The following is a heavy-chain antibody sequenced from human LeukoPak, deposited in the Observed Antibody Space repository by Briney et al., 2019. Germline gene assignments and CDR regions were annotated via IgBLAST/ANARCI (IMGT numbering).Heavy chain of an antibody. CDR2: IYYSGST. CDR3: ARDDYYYYMDV. Sequence: SETLSLTCTVSGGSISSSSYYWGWIRQPPGKGLEWIGSIYYSGSTYYNPSLKSRVTISVDTSKNQFSLKLSSVTAADTAVYYCARDDYYYYMDVWGKGTTVTVSS. V-gene: IGHV4-39*07. J-gene: IGHJ6*03. CDR1: GGSISSSSYY.